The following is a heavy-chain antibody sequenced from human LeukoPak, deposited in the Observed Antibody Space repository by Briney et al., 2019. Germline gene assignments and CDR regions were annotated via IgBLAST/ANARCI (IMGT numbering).Heavy chain of an antibody. D-gene: IGHD5-18*01. CDR2: INHGGST. V-gene: IGHV4-34*01. CDR1: GVSFSGYY. J-gene: IGHJ4*02. CDR3: ARGGNTAMVKPAGYFDY. Sequence: SETLSLSCAVYGVSFSGYYWSWIRQPPGKGLEWIGEINHGGSTNYNPSLKSRVTISVDTSKDQFSLKLSSVTAADTAVYYCARGGNTAMVKPAGYFDYWGQGTLVTVSS.